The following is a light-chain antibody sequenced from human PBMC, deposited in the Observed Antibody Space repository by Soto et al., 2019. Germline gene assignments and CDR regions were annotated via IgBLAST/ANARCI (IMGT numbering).Light chain of an antibody. CDR1: QIVSNF. V-gene: IGKV3-11*01. Sequence: EIVLTQSPATLSLSPGERATLSCRASQIVSNFLAWYQQKPGQSPRLLIYDASNRATGIPARFSGSGFGTDFTLTISSLEPEDFAVYYCQQRSDWSRTFGQGTKVEIK. J-gene: IGKJ1*01. CDR2: DAS. CDR3: QQRSDWSRT.